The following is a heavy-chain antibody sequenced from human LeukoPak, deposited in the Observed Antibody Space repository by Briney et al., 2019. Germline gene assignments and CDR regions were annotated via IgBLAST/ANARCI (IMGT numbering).Heavy chain of an antibody. CDR2: IYYSGST. CDR3: ARDNWNYGSSMDV. D-gene: IGHD1-7*01. J-gene: IGHJ6*02. V-gene: IGHV4-59*01. CDR1: GGSISSYY. Sequence: SETLSLTCSVSGGSISSYYWSWIRQPPGRGLEWIGYIYYSGSTNYNPSLKSRVTISVDTSKNQFSLKLSSVTAADTAVYYCARDNWNYGSSMDVWGQGTTVTVSS.